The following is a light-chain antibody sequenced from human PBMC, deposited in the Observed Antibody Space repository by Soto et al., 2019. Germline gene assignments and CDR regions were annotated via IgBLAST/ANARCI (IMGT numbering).Light chain of an antibody. CDR2: TTN. J-gene: IGLJ3*02. CDR3: LLYMGGGIWV. V-gene: IGLV8-61*01. Sequence: QTVVTQEPSFSVSPGGTVTLTCGLSSGSVSTNSYPSWYQQTPGQAPRTLIYTTNTRSSGVPDRFSGSILGNKAALTITGAQADYESDYYCLLYMGGGIWVFGGGTKLTVL. CDR1: SGSVSTNSY.